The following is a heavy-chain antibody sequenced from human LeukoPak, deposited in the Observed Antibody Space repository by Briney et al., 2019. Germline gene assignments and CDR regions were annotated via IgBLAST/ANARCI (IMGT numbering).Heavy chain of an antibody. V-gene: IGHV1-69*04. CDR3: ASYAHSAITFGGVIVRSDAFDI. CDR1: VGTFSSYA. D-gene: IGHD3-16*02. CDR2: IIPIFCIA. Sequence: SVKVSCKGSVGTFSSYAISGVRQAPGQGLAWMGRIIPIFCIANYAQKFQGRVTITADKSTSTAYMELSSLRPEDTAVYYCASYAHSAITFGGVIVRSDAFDIWGQGTMVTVSS. J-gene: IGHJ3*02.